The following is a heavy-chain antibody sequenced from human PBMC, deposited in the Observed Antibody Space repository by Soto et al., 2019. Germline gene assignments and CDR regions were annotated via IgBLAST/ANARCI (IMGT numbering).Heavy chain of an antibody. J-gene: IGHJ4*02. V-gene: IGHV4-39*01. D-gene: IGHD3-10*01. CDR3: ARRELDGSGSYILDY. Sequence: SETLSLTCTVSGGFISSSSYYWGWIRQPPGKGLEWIGSIYYSGSTYYNPSLKSRVTISVDTSKNQFSLKLSSVTAADTAVYYCARRELDGSGSYILDYWGQGTLVTVSS. CDR1: GGFISSSSYY. CDR2: IYYSGST.